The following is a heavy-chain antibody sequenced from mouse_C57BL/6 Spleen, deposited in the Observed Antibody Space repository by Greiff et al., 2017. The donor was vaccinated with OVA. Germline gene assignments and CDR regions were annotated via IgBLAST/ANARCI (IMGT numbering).Heavy chain of an antibody. D-gene: IGHD2-3*01. J-gene: IGHJ2*01. V-gene: IGHV1-50*01. CDR1: GYTFTSYW. Sequence: QVQLQQPGAELVKPGASVKLSCKASGYTFTSYWMQWVKQRPGQGLEWIGEIDPSDSYTNYNQKFKGKATLTVDTSSSTAYMQLSSLTSEDSAVYYCARFDGYPFDYWGQGTTLTVSS. CDR3: ARFDGYPFDY. CDR2: IDPSDSYT.